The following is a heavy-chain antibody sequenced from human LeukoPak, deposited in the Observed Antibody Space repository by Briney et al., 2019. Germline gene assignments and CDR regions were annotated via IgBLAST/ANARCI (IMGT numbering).Heavy chain of an antibody. D-gene: IGHD2-15*01. Sequence: GGSLRLSCTASGFTFDDYAMHWVRQAPGKGLEWVSGITWNSGSIDYADSVKGRFTISRDNAKNSLYLQMNSLRVEDTAIYYCAKDMRYCNGGTCHPDYWGQGTLVTVSS. CDR3: AKDMRYCNGGTCHPDY. CDR1: GFTFDDYA. V-gene: IGHV3-9*01. CDR2: ITWNSGSI. J-gene: IGHJ4*02.